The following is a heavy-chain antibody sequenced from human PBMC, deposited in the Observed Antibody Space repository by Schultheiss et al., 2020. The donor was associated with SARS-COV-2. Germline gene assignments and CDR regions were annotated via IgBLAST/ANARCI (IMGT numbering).Heavy chain of an antibody. CDR3: ARDRKIASYYYDSSGYYWDAFDI. Sequence: GGSLRLSCAASGFTFDDYAMHWVRQAPGKGLEWVSGISWNSGSIGYADSVKGRFTISRDNAKNSLYLQMNSLRAEDTAVYYCARDRKIASYYYDSSGYYWDAFDIWGQGTMVTVS. CDR2: ISWNSGSI. J-gene: IGHJ3*02. CDR1: GFTFDDYA. V-gene: IGHV3-9*01. D-gene: IGHD3-22*01.